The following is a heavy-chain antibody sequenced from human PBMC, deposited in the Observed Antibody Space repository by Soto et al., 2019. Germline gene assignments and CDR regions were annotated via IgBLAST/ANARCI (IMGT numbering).Heavy chain of an antibody. CDR2: IGTAVDT. CDR3: ARGQEVGAHFLDT. J-gene: IGHJ5*02. CDR1: GFTFSGFD. D-gene: IGHD2-15*01. Sequence: EVQLVESGGNLVQPGGSLRLSCEASGFTFSGFDMHWVRQPTGKGLAWVSTIGTAVDTYYAVSVKGRFPIPRDNAKNSLSLQMNSVRAGDTAVYFCARGQEVGAHFLDTWSQGTQVTVSS. V-gene: IGHV3-13*01.